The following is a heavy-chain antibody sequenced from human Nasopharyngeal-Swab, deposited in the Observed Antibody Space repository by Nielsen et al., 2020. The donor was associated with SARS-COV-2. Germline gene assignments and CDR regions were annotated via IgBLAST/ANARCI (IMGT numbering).Heavy chain of an antibody. J-gene: IGHJ6*02. CDR2: INPGSGGT. CDR3: ARRGRCSGSSCDMDV. Sequence: ASVKVSSKASGYTFNNYYIHWVRQAPRQGLEWMGMINPGSGGTTYAQKSQGRVTMTRDTSTSTVFMDLSSLRSEDTAVYYCARRGRCSGSSCDMDVWGQGTTVTVSS. V-gene: IGHV1-46*02. CDR1: GYTFNNYY. D-gene: IGHD2-2*01.